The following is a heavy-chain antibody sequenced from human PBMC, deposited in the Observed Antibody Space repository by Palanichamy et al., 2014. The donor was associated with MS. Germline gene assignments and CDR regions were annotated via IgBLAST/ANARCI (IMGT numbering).Heavy chain of an antibody. V-gene: IGHV1-18*01. D-gene: IGHD2-8*01. CDR2: ITGYNDNI. J-gene: IGHJ4*02. CDR3: ARDLGNAIPAGFY. Sequence: QVYLVQSGGEMKKPGGLSEGLLLRLLVTVLPTMASSGCDRPPGQGLEWIGWITGYNDNIKYKEKFQGRVTMTTDTSTSTAYMELRSLRSDDTAMYYCARDLGNAIPAGFYWGQGTLVTVSS. CDR1: VTVLPTMA.